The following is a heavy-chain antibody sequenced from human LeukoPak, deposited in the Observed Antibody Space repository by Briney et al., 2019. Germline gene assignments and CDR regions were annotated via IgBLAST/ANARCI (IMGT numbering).Heavy chain of an antibody. CDR3: ARQVRPEGYPDAFDI. D-gene: IGHD5-12*01. CDR2: IYYSGST. V-gene: IGHV4-39*01. Sequence: SETLSLTCTVSGRSMSSSSYYWGWIRQPPGKGLEWIGSIYYSGSTYYNPSLKSRVTISVDTSQNQFSLKLSSVTAADTAVYYCARQVRPEGYPDAFDIWGQGTMVTVSS. J-gene: IGHJ3*02. CDR1: GRSMSSSSYY.